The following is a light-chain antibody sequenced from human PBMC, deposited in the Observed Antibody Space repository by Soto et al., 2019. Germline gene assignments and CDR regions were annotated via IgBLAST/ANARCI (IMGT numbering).Light chain of an antibody. CDR2: GAS. J-gene: IGKJ2*01. Sequence: EIVLTQSPGTLSLSPGERATLSCRASQSVSSSYLAWYQQRPGQAPRLLIYGASSRATGIPDRFSGSGSGTDFTLTISRLEPEDFAVYYCQQYGNSPPSTFAQGTKLEIK. CDR1: QSVSSSY. V-gene: IGKV3-20*01. CDR3: QQYGNSPPST.